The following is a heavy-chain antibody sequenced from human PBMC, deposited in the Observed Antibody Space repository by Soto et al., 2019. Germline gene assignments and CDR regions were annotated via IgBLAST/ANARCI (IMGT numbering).Heavy chain of an antibody. CDR1: GGSISSSSYY. Sequence: QLQLQESGPGLVKPSETLSLTCTVSGGSISSSSYYWGWIRQPPGKGLEWIGSIYYSGSTYYNPSLKSRVTISVDTSKNQFSLKLSSVIAADTAVYYCARLPDYGGNSGYNWFDPWGQGTLVTVSS. D-gene: IGHD4-17*01. CDR3: ARLPDYGGNSGYNWFDP. J-gene: IGHJ5*02. V-gene: IGHV4-39*01. CDR2: IYYSGST.